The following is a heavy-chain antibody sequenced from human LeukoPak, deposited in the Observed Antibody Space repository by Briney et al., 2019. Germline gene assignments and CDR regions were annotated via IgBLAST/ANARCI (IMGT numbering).Heavy chain of an antibody. CDR1: GGSVSSGSYY. Sequence: ASETLSLTCTVSGGSVSSGSYYWSWIRQPPGKVLEWVGYIYYSGRTNYNPSLKSPVTISVDTSKYQFCLKLSSVTAADTAVYYCARGDIVATHFDYWGQGTLVTVSS. V-gene: IGHV4-61*01. D-gene: IGHD5-12*01. J-gene: IGHJ4*02. CDR2: IYYSGRT. CDR3: ARGDIVATHFDY.